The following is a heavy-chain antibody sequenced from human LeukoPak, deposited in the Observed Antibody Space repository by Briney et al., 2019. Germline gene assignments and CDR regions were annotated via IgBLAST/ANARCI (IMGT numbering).Heavy chain of an antibody. Sequence: GGSLRLSCAASGFTFSTFSMHWVRQVPGKGLVWVSHIDSDGSTTNYADSVRGRFTISRDKAKNTLNLQMNSLRAEDTAVYYCATKGRCSGTTCYRPDYYYYYMDVWGNGTTVTVSS. D-gene: IGHD2-2*01. CDR2: IDSDGSTT. J-gene: IGHJ6*03. CDR1: GFTFSTFS. CDR3: ATKGRCSGTTCYRPDYYYYYMDV. V-gene: IGHV3-74*01.